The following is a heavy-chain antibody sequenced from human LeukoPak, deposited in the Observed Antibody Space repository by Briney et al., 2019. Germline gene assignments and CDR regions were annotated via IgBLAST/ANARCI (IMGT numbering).Heavy chain of an antibody. CDR3: AREPTGSSGYYFDY. D-gene: IGHD3-10*01. Sequence: GASVTVSCKASGYTFTSYGISWVRQAPGQGLEWMGWISAYNGNTNYAQKLQGRVTMTTDTFTSTAYMELRSLRSDDTAVYYCAREPTGSSGYYFDYWGQGTLVTVSS. CDR2: ISAYNGNT. CDR1: GYTFTSYG. V-gene: IGHV1-18*01. J-gene: IGHJ4*02.